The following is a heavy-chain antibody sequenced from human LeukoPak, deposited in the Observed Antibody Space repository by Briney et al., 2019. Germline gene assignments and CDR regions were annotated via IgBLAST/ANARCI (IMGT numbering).Heavy chain of an antibody. CDR1: GFTFSSYS. V-gene: IGHV3-48*01. CDR3: ARVSAYYDFWSGYLFDY. CDR2: ISSSSSTI. Sequence: PGGSLRLSCAASGFTFSSYSMNWVRQAPGKGLEWVSYISSSSSTIYYADSVKGRFTISRDNAKNSLYLQMNSLRAEDTAVYYCARVSAYYDFWSGYLFDYWGQGTLVTVSS. D-gene: IGHD3-3*01. J-gene: IGHJ4*02.